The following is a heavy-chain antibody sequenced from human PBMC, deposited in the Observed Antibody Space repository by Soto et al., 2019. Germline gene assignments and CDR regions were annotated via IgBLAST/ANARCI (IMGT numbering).Heavy chain of an antibody. V-gene: IGHV6-1*01. Sequence: SQTLSLTCAISGDTVSGHSVAWNWIRQSPSRGLEWLGRTYYRSKWYFDYAMSVKSRITITPDTSKNQFSLHLNSVTPEDTAVYYCARAFESVGPGSGDWLDPWGHGTLVTVSS. CDR3: ARAFESVGPGSGDWLDP. J-gene: IGHJ5*02. CDR1: GDTVSGHSVA. D-gene: IGHD3-10*01. CDR2: TYYRSKWYF.